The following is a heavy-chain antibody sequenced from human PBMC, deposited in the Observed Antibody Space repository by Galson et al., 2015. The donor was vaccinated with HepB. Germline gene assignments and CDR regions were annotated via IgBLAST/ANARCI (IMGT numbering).Heavy chain of an antibody. D-gene: IGHD1-1*01. CDR2: ISYDGADK. V-gene: IGHV3-30-3*01. CDR3: ARGIPEISTANFFDY. CDR1: GFTFSSHA. J-gene: IGHJ4*02. Sequence: SLRLSCAASGFTFSSHAMHWVRQAPGQGLEWLAVISYDGADKYYADSVKDRFTISRDNSELTLYLQMNSLRPGDTAVYYCARGIPEISTANFFDYWGRGTLVIVSS.